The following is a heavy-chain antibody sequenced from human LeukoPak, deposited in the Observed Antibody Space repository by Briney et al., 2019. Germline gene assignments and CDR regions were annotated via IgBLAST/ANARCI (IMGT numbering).Heavy chain of an antibody. V-gene: IGHV4-59*01. Sequence: SETLSLTCTVSGGSISSYYWSWIRQPPGKGLEWIGYIYYSGSTNYNPSLKSRVTISVDTSKNQFSLKLSSVTAADTAVYYCARDIAVAAAGYWGQGTLVTVSS. CDR1: GGSISSYY. D-gene: IGHD6-19*01. CDR3: ARDIAVAAAGY. J-gene: IGHJ4*02. CDR2: IYYSGST.